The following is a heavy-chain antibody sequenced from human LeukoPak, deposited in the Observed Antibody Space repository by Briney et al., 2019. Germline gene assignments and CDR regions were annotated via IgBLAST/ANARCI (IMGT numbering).Heavy chain of an antibody. CDR1: GFTFSSYA. D-gene: IGHD3-16*02. CDR3: ARARSGDPDAFDI. CDR2: ISSSSSYI. J-gene: IGHJ3*02. V-gene: IGHV3-21*01. Sequence: PGGSLRLSCAASGFTFSSYAMSWVRQAPGKGLEWVSSISSSSSYIYYADSVKGRFTISRDNAKNSLYLQMNSLRAEDTAVYYCARARSGDPDAFDIWGQGTMVTVSS.